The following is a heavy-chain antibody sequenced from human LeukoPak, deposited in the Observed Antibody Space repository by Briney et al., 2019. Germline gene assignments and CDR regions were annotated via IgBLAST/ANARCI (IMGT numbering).Heavy chain of an antibody. CDR1: GFTFSSYW. D-gene: IGHD3-3*01. J-gene: IGHJ6*02. Sequence: PGGSLRLSCAASGFTFSSYWMHWVRHAPGKGLVWVSRINSDGSSTIYADSVKGRFTISRENAKNTLYRQMDSLRAEDTAVYYCARGVRVEGGYYDFWSGDYDYYYGMDVWGQGTTVTVSS. CDR2: INSDGSST. CDR3: ARGVRVEGGYYDFWSGDYDYYYGMDV. V-gene: IGHV3-74*01.